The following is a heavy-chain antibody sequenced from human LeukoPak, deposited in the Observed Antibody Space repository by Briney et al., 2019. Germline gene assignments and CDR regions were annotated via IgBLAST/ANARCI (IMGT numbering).Heavy chain of an antibody. J-gene: IGHJ5*02. CDR2: IYYSGST. CDR1: GGSISGYY. D-gene: IGHD5-24*01. Sequence: ASETLSLTCTVSGGSISGYYWSWIRQPPGKGLEWIGYIYYSGSTNYNPSLKSRVTISVDTSKNQFSLKLSSVTAADTAVYYCARRWLQYNWFDPWGQGTLVTVSS. CDR3: ARRWLQYNWFDP. V-gene: IGHV4-59*01.